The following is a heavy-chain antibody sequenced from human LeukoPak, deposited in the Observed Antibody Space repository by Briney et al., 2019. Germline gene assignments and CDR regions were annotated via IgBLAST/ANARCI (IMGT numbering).Heavy chain of an antibody. CDR1: GFTLSSYT. J-gene: IGHJ4*02. CDR2: IGSNGGST. D-gene: IGHD6-19*01. Sequence: GGSLRLSCSASGFTLSSYTMHWVRQAPGKGLEYVSAIGSNGGSTYYADSVKGRFTISRDNSKSTLFLQMNSLRAEDTAVYYCVKDRSVTVAGMGRYWGQGTLVTVSS. V-gene: IGHV3-64D*06. CDR3: VKDRSVTVAGMGRY.